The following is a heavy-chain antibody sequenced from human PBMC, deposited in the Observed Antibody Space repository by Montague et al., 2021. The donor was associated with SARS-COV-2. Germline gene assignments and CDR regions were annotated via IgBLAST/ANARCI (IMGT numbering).Heavy chain of an antibody. D-gene: IGHD3-3*01. V-gene: IGHV4-59*01. CDR2: IYYSGST. J-gene: IGHJ6*02. CDR1: GGSISSYY. CDR3: ARAGGVRILEYGMDV. Sequence: SETLSLTCTVSGGSISSYYWSWIRQPPGKGLEWIGYIYYSGSTNYNPSLKSRVTISVDTSKKQFSLKLSSVTAADTAVYYCARAGGVRILEYGMDVWGQGTTVTVSS.